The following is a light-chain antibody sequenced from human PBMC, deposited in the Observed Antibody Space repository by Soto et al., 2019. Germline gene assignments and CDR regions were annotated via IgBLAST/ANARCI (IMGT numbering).Light chain of an antibody. Sequence: EIVMTQSPATLSVSPGERATVSCRASQSVSSNLAWYQQKPGQAPRLLSYGASTRATGIPARFSGSGSGTEFTLTISSLQSEDFAVYYCQQYNKWRTFGKGTKVEVK. CDR1: QSVSSN. J-gene: IGKJ1*01. CDR3: QQYNKWRT. CDR2: GAS. V-gene: IGKV3-15*01.